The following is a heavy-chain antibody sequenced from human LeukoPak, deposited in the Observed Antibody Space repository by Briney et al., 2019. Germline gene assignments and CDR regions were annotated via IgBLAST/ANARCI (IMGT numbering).Heavy chain of an antibody. CDR2: IYYTGST. Sequence: PSETLSLTCIVSGGSISTSSYYWGWIRQPPGKGLEWIGTIYYTGSTYYNPSLKSRVTISVDTSKNQFSLKLSSVIAADTAVYYCARDDFEYSVHNGMDVWGQGTTVTVSS. V-gene: IGHV4-39*02. J-gene: IGHJ6*02. CDR3: ARDDFEYSVHNGMDV. CDR1: GGSISTSSYY. D-gene: IGHD3-9*01.